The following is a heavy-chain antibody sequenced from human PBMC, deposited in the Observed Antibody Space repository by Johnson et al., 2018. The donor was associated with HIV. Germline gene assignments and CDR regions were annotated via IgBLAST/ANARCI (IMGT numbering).Heavy chain of an antibody. CDR2: ISYDGSTK. J-gene: IGHJ3*02. V-gene: IGHV3-30-3*01. Sequence: QMLLVESGGGVVQPGRSLRLSCAASGFTFSSYAMHWVRQAPGKGLEWVAVISYDGSTKYYADSVKGRFTISRDNSKNTLYLQMNSLRAEDTAVYYCAKAREYDSTGHDAFDIWGQGTMVTVSS. D-gene: IGHD3-22*01. CDR3: AKAREYDSTGHDAFDI. CDR1: GFTFSSYA.